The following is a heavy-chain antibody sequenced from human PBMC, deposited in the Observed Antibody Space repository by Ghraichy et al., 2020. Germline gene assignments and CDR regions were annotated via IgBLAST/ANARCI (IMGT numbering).Heavy chain of an antibody. CDR2: ISRSGLST. J-gene: IGHJ4*02. V-gene: IGHV3-23*01. Sequence: GESLNISCAASGFTFSSYAMIWVRQAPGKGLEWVSAISRSGLSTYYADSVKGRFTISRDSSKNSLYLQMNSLRAADTAVYYCAKGPYYDFWSGPDYWGQGTLVTVSS. CDR1: GFTFSSYA. CDR3: AKGPYYDFWSGPDY. D-gene: IGHD3-3*01.